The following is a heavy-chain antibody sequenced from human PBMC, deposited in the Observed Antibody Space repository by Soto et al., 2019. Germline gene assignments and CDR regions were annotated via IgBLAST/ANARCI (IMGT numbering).Heavy chain of an antibody. D-gene: IGHD5-12*01. J-gene: IGHJ4*02. Sequence: QLQLQESGSGLVKPSQTLSLTCAVSGGSISSGGYSWSWIRQPPGKGLEGIGYIYRRGRTYYTPXXXXXXXXXXXXXXXXXXXXXXXXXXXXXXXXYCAAGGGLPRYYWGQGTLVTVSS. CDR3: AAGGGLPRYY. CDR1: GGSISSGGYS. CDR2: IYRRGRT. V-gene: IGHV4-30-2*01.